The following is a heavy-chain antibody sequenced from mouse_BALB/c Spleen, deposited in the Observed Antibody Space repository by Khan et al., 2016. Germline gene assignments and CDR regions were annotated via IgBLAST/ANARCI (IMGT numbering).Heavy chain of an antibody. CDR3: ARPAYGSSRGFAY. V-gene: IGHV9-3-1*01. J-gene: IGHJ3*01. D-gene: IGHD1-1*01. Sequence: QIQLVQSGPELKKPGETVRISCKASGYTFTNYGMNWVKQAPGKGLKWMGWINTYTGEPTYADDFKGRFAFSLETSASTAYLQINNLKNGDTATYFCARPAYGSSRGFAYWGQGTLVTVSA. CDR1: GYTFTNYG. CDR2: INTYTGEP.